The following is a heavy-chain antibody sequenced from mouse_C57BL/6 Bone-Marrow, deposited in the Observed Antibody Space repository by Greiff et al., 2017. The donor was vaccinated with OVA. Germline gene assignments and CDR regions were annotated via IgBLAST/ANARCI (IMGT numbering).Heavy chain of an antibody. CDR1: GYTFTSYW. Sequence: VQLQQPGAELVRPGSSVKLSCKASGYTFTSYWMHWVKQRPIQGLEWIGNIDPSDSETHYNQKFKDKATLTVDKSSSTAYMQLSSLTSEDSAVYYCASLNTEGYFDVWGTGTTVTVSS. J-gene: IGHJ1*03. CDR2: IDPSDSET. D-gene: IGHD1-1*01. CDR3: ASLNTEGYFDV. V-gene: IGHV1-52*01.